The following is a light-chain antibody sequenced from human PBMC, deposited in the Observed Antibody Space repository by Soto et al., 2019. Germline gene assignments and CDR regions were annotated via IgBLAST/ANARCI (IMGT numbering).Light chain of an antibody. CDR2: DNN. Sequence: QSVLTQPPSVSAAPGQKVTISCSGSSPNIGNNYVSWYQQLPGTAPKLLIYDNNKRPSGIPDRFSGSKSGTSATLGITGLQTGDEADYYCGTWDSSLSAVVFGGGTQLTVL. CDR3: GTWDSSLSAVV. V-gene: IGLV1-51*01. CDR1: SPNIGNNY. J-gene: IGLJ2*01.